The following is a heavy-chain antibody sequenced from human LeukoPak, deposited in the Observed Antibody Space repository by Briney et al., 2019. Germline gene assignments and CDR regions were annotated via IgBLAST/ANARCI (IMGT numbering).Heavy chain of an antibody. V-gene: IGHV3-30*02. CDR3: AKDRADIVVVVAAPGDAFDI. D-gene: IGHD2-15*01. CDR1: GFTFSSYG. J-gene: IGHJ3*02. CDR2: IRYDGSNK. Sequence: GGSLRLSCAASGFTFSSYGMHWVRQAPGKGLEWVAFIRYDGSNKYYADSVKGRFTISRDNSKNTLYLQMNSLRAEDTAVYYCAKDRADIVVVVAAPGDAFDIWGQGTMVTVSS.